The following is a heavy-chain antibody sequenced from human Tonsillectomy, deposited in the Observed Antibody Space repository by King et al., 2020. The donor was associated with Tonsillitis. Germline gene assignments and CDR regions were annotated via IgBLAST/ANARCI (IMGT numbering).Heavy chain of an antibody. CDR1: GGSISIYY. CDR3: ARHGISPVTSPSALDY. V-gene: IGHV4-59*08. Sequence: VQLQESGPGLVKPSETLSLTCSVSGGSISIYYWSWIRQPPGKGLEWIAYINYSGSTNYNPSLKSRVTISVDTSTNQFSLRLNSVTAADTAVYYCARHGISPVTSPSALDYWGQGTLVTVSS. J-gene: IGHJ4*02. D-gene: IGHD4-17*01. CDR2: INYSGST.